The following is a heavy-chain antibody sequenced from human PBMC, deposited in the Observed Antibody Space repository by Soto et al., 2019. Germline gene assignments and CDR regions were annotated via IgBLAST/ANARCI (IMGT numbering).Heavy chain of an antibody. J-gene: IGHJ3*02. D-gene: IGHD6-19*01. CDR1: GFTFISYA. CDR2: ISGSGGST. V-gene: IGHV3-23*01. Sequence: GGSLRLSCAASGFTFISYAMSWVRQAPGKGLEWVSAISGSGGSTYYADSVKGRFTISRDNSKNTLYLQMNSLRAEDTAVYYCAKDRSSGDAFDIWGQGTMVTVSS. CDR3: AKDRSSGDAFDI.